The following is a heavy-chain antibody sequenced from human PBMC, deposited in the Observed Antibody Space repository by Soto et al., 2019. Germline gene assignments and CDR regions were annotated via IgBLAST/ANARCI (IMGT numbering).Heavy chain of an antibody. Sequence: QLQLQESGPGLVKPSETLSLTCTVSGGSISSTTYYWGWIRQPPGKGLEWIGSIYYRGSTYYNPSLKSRVTISVDTSMNQFSLKLSSVTAADAAVYCCARQQHLDSWGQGTLVTVSS. CDR3: ARQQHLDS. V-gene: IGHV4-39*01. CDR1: GGSISSTTYY. D-gene: IGHD6-13*01. CDR2: IYYRGST. J-gene: IGHJ4*02.